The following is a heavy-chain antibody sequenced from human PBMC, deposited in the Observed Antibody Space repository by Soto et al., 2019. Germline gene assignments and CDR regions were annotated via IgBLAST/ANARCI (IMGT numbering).Heavy chain of an antibody. CDR3: ARDQGVRYYYMDV. Sequence: GGSLRLSCAASGFTVSSNYMSWVRQAPGKGLEWVSVIYSGGSTYYADSVKGRFTISRDNSKNTLYLQMNSLRAEDTAVYYCARDQGVRYYYMDVWGKGTTVTVSS. D-gene: IGHD6-6*01. V-gene: IGHV3-66*01. J-gene: IGHJ6*03. CDR1: GFTVSSNY. CDR2: IYSGGST.